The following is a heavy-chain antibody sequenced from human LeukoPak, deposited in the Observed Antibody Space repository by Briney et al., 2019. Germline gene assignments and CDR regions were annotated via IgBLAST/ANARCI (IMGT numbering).Heavy chain of an antibody. CDR3: AKVVLSDRYRGGFDY. CDR2: IRYDGSNK. D-gene: IGHD6-19*01. J-gene: IGHJ4*02. Sequence: PGGSLRLSCAASGFTFSSYGMHWVRQAPGKGLEWVAFIRYDGSNKYYADSVKGRFTISRDNSKNTLYLQMNSLRAEDTAVYYCAKVVLSDRYRGGFDYWGQGTLVTVSS. V-gene: IGHV3-30*02. CDR1: GFTFSSYG.